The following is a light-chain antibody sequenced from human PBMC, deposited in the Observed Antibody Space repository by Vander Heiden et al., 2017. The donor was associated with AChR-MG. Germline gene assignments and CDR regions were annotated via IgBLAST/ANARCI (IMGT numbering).Light chain of an antibody. J-gene: IGLJ2*01. V-gene: IGLV2-14*03. Sequence: QSALTQPASASASPGHSITISCTGTSSDIGAYDYVSWYQQHPGKAPKLIIYQVTKRPSGVSSCFSGSRAGNTASLTISGLQDEDETDYYCSSKRSSSTVIFGGGTKLTVL. CDR1: SSDIGAYDY. CDR3: SSKRSSSTVI. CDR2: QVT.